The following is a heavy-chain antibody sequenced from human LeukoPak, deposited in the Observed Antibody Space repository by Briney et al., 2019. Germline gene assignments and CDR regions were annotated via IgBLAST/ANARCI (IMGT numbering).Heavy chain of an antibody. CDR1: GGSFSGYY. Sequence: SETLSLTCAVYGGSFSGYYWSWIRQPPGKGLEWIGEINHSGSTNYNPSLKSRVTISVDTSKNQFSLKLSSVTAADTAVYYCALHSSGWYVKDYWGQGTLVTVSS. V-gene: IGHV4-34*01. D-gene: IGHD6-19*01. J-gene: IGHJ4*02. CDR3: ALHSSGWYVKDY. CDR2: INHSGST.